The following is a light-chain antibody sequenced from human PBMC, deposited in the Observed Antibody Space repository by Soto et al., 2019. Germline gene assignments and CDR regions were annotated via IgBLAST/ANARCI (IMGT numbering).Light chain of an antibody. CDR2: AAS. CDR1: QGISSY. CDR3: QQLNSYPLT. V-gene: IGKV1-9*01. J-gene: IGKJ4*01. Sequence: DIQLTQSPSFLSASVGDRVTITCRASQGISSYLAWYQQEPGKAPKLLIYAASTLQSGVPSRFSGSGSGTEFTLTISSLQPEDFATYYCQQLNSYPLTFGGGTMVEIK.